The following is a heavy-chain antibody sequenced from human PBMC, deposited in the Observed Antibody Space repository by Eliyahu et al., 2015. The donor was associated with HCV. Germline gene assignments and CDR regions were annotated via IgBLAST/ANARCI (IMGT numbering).Heavy chain of an antibody. Sequence: QVQLQESGPGLVKPSETLSLTCTVSGGSISSYYWSWIRQPPGKGLEWIGYIHYSGSTNYNPSLKSRVTISVDTSKNQFSLKLSSVTAADTAVYYCARERGGTYYDFWSGYRTYYFDYWGQGTLVTVSS. CDR2: IHYSGST. V-gene: IGHV4-59*01. J-gene: IGHJ4*02. CDR1: GGSISSYY. D-gene: IGHD3-3*01. CDR3: ARERGGTYYDFWSGYRTYYFDY.